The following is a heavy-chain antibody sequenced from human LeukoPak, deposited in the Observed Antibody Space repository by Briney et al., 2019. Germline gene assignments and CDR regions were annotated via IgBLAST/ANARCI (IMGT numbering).Heavy chain of an antibody. CDR1: GGSISNYF. CDR3: ARYSSSSKFDY. Sequence: SETLSLTCTVSGGSISNYFWSWIRQPAGKGLEWIGRIYSSGSTDSNPSLKSRVTMSVDTSKNQFSLKLTSVTAADTAVYYCARYSSSSKFDYWGQGTLVTVSS. V-gene: IGHV4-4*07. CDR2: IYSSGST. D-gene: IGHD6-6*01. J-gene: IGHJ4*02.